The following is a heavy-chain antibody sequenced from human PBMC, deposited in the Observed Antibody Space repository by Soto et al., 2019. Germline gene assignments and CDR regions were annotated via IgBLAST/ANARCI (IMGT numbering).Heavy chain of an antibody. CDR1: GFTFTSSA. CDR3: AAVNSGSQGGGFAFDI. D-gene: IGHD1-26*01. Sequence: GASVKVSCKASGFTFTSSAVQWVRQARGQRLEWIGWIVVGSGNTNYAQKFQERATITRDMSTSTAYMELSSLRSEDTAVYYCAAVNSGSQGGGFAFDIWGQGTMVTVSS. V-gene: IGHV1-58*01. CDR2: IVVGSGNT. J-gene: IGHJ3*02.